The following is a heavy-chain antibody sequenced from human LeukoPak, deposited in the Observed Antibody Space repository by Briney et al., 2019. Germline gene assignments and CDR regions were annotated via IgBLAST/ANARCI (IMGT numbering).Heavy chain of an antibody. CDR1: GFTFSSYW. D-gene: IGHD3-10*01. CDR3: ARKGNAFDF. V-gene: IGHV3-7*01. Sequence: GGSLRPSCAASGFTFSSYWMTWVRQAPGKGLEWVANIKLDVSETYYVDSMRGRFTISRDNTKNSLYLQMDSLRAEDTAVYYCARKGNAFDFWGQGTMVTVSS. J-gene: IGHJ3*01. CDR2: IKLDVSET.